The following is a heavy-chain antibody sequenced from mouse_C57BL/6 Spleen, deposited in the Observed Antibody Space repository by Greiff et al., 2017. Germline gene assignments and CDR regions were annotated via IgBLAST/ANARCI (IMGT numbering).Heavy chain of an antibody. CDR3: ARTSLYGNYLYYYAMDD. D-gene: IGHD2-1*01. V-gene: IGHV2-2*01. CDR2: IWSGGST. J-gene: IGHJ4*01. Sequence: VKLMESGPGLVQPSQSLSITCTVSGFSLTSYGVHWVRQSPGKGLEWLGVIWSGGSTDYNAAFISRLSISKDNSKSQVFFKMNSLQADDTAIYYCARTSLYGNYLYYYAMDDWGQGTSVTVSS. CDR1: GFSLTSYG.